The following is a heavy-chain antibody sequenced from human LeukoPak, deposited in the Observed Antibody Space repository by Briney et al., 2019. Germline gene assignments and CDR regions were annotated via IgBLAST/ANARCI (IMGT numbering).Heavy chain of an antibody. Sequence: ASVKVSCKASGYTFTGYYMHWVRQAPGQGLEWMGWINPNSGGTNYAQKFQGRVTMTRATSISTAYMELTRLRSDDAAVYYCARGGLRVMVYRLYYMDVWGKGTTVTVSS. CDR1: GYTFTGYY. CDR2: INPNSGGT. D-gene: IGHD2-8*01. V-gene: IGHV1-2*02. J-gene: IGHJ6*03. CDR3: ARGGLRVMVYRLYYMDV.